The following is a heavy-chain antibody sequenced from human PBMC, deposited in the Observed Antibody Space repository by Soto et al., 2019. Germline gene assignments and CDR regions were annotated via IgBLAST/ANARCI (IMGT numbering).Heavy chain of an antibody. CDR3: AREDILGTRSFDY. V-gene: IGHV3-48*02. J-gene: IGHJ4*02. CDR1: GFTFSSSS. D-gene: IGHD1-26*01. Sequence: GGSLRLSCAASGFTFSSSSMNWVRQAPGRGLEWISYICSRSLTIYYADSVKGRFTISRDNAKNSLYLQMNSLRDEDTAVYYCAREDILGTRSFDYWGQGTLVTVSS. CDR2: ICSRSLTI.